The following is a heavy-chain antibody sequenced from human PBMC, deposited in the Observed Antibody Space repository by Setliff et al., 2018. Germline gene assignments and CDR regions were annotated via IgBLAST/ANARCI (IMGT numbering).Heavy chain of an antibody. V-gene: IGHV1-69*05. CDR2: TIPIFGST. D-gene: IGHD3-22*01. CDR1: GGTFSSYG. Sequence: PGESLKISCKASGGTFSSYGISWVRQAPGQGLEWMGGTIPIFGSTNYAQKFQDRVTIITDESTSTAYMELRSLRSDDTAVYYCARDRKEVVISPSQAAFDIWGQGTMVTVSS. CDR3: ARDRKEVVISPSQAAFDI. J-gene: IGHJ3*02.